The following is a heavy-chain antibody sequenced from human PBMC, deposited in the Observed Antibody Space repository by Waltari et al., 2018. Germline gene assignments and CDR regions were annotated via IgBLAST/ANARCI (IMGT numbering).Heavy chain of an antibody. J-gene: IGHJ4*01. CDR2: IRYDGTQK. CDR3: AKVFYDYIWGNYVIDF. V-gene: IGHV3-30*02. D-gene: IGHD3-16*01. Sequence: QVQLVESGGNLVQPGESLRLSCAASGFDFSNFAMHWVRQAPGKGLEWVSFIRYDGTQKSFAEPVKGRFTVSRDNSRSTVYLQMNSLRVEDTAVYYCAKVFYDYIWGNYVIDFWGQGTLVTVSS. CDR1: GFDFSNFA.